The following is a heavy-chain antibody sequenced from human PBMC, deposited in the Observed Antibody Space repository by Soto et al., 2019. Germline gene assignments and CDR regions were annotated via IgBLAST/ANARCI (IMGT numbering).Heavy chain of an antibody. CDR2: ISYGGSNK. CDR1: GFTFSSYA. V-gene: IGHV3-30-3*01. Sequence: QVQLVESGGGVVQPGRSLRLSCAASGFTFSSYAMHWVRQAPGKGLEWVAVISYGGSNKYYADSVKGRFTISRDNSKNTLYLQMNSLRAEDTAVYYGAREETSYYYYGMDVWGQGTTVTVSS. CDR3: AREETSYYYYGMDV. J-gene: IGHJ6*02.